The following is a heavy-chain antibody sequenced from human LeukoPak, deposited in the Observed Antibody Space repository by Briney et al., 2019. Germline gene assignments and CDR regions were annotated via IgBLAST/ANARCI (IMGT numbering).Heavy chain of an antibody. CDR3: ASSTSCYGCWFDP. CDR1: GGTFSSYA. D-gene: IGHD2-2*01. Sequence: SVKVSCKASGGTFSSYAISWVRQAPGQGPEWMGRIIPILGTANYAQKFQGRVTITTDESTSTAYMELSSLRSEDTAVYYCASSTSCYGCWFDPWGQGTLVTVSS. CDR2: IIPILGTA. V-gene: IGHV1-69*11. J-gene: IGHJ5*02.